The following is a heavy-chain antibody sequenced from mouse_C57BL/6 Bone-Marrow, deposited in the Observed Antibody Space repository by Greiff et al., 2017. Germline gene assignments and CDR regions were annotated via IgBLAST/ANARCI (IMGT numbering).Heavy chain of an antibody. CDR1: GYSITSGYY. J-gene: IGHJ4*01. CDR2: ISYDGSN. CDR3: SNYEMDY. V-gene: IGHV3-6*01. Sequence: ESGPGLVKPSQSLSLTCSVTGYSITSGYYWNWIRQFPGNKLEWMGYISYDGSNNYNPSLKNRISITRDTSKNQFFLKLNSVTTEDTATYYCSNYEMDYWGQGTSVTVSS. D-gene: IGHD2-1*01.